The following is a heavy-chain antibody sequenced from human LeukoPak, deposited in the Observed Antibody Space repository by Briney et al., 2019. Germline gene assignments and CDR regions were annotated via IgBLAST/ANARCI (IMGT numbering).Heavy chain of an antibody. J-gene: IGHJ3*02. D-gene: IGHD2-15*01. V-gene: IGHV5-51*01. Sequence: GESLKISCKGSGYSFTSYWIGWVRQMPGKGPEWMGTIYPGDSDTRYSPSFQGQVTISADKSISTAYVQWSSLKASDTAMYYCASLRLYSDSFDIWGQGTMVTVSP. CDR3: ASLRLYSDSFDI. CDR2: IYPGDSDT. CDR1: GYSFTSYW.